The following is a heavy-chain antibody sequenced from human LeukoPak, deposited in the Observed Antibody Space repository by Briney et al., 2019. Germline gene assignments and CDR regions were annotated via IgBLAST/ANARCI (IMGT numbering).Heavy chain of an antibody. CDR1: GYSFSFYW. CDR2: IYPDDSDT. CDR3: ARPLTTSYDAFDI. V-gene: IGHV5-51*01. Sequence: GESLKISCRGSGYSFSFYWIAWVRQMPGKGLQWMGIIYPDDSDTRYSPSFQGQVTISADKSISTAYLQWSSLKASDTAMYYCARPLTTSYDAFDIWYQGTMVTVSA. D-gene: IGHD2/OR15-2a*01. J-gene: IGHJ3*02.